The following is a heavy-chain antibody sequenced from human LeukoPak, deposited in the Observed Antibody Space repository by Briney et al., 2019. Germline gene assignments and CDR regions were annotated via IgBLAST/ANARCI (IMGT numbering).Heavy chain of an antibody. D-gene: IGHD6-19*01. J-gene: IGHJ4*02. CDR3: ARDQGRDSSGWYVY. Sequence: PGRSLRLSCAASGFTFSSYGMHWVRQAPGKGLEWVAVIWYDGSNKYYADSVKGRFTISRDNSKNTLYLQMNSLRAEDTAVYYCARDQGRDSSGWYVYWGQGTLVTVSS. V-gene: IGHV3-33*01. CDR2: IWYDGSNK. CDR1: GFTFSSYG.